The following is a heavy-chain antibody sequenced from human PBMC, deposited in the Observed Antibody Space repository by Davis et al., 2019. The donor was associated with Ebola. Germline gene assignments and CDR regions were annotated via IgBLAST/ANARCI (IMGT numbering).Heavy chain of an antibody. Sequence: SLKISCAASGFTFDDYAMHWVRQAPGKALDWVSGISWNSGSIGYADSVKGRFTISRDNAKNSLYLQMNSLRAEDTALYYCAKDMGVGGPYYYGMDVWGKGTTVAVSS. CDR1: GFTFDDYA. CDR3: AKDMGVGGPYYYGMDV. J-gene: IGHJ6*04. CDR2: ISWNSGSI. D-gene: IGHD3-10*01. V-gene: IGHV3-9*01.